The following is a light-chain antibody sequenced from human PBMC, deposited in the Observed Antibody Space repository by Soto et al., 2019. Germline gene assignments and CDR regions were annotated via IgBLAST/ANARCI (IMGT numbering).Light chain of an antibody. Sequence: DIQMTQSPSSLSASVGDRVTITCRASQGIGNYLAWYQQKPGKVPKLLIYAASTLQSGVPSRFSGSGSGTKFTLTIASLQPDDFATYYCQQYETFSGTFGQGTKVDIK. CDR2: AAS. V-gene: IGKV1-27*01. CDR1: QGIGNY. J-gene: IGKJ1*01. CDR3: QQYETFSGT.